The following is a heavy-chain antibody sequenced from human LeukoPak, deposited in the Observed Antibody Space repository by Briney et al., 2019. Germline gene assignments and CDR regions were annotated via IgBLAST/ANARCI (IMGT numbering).Heavy chain of an antibody. CDR3: ARGMEAAAGTFDY. J-gene: IGHJ4*02. CDR2: ISSSGSTI. CDR1: GFTFSSYE. V-gene: IGHV3-48*03. D-gene: IGHD6-13*01. Sequence: PGRSLRLSCAASGFTFSSYEMNWVRQAPGKGLEWVSYISSSGSTIYYADSVKGRFTISRDNAKNSLYLQMNSLRAEDTAVYYCARGMEAAAGTFDYWGQGTLVTVSS.